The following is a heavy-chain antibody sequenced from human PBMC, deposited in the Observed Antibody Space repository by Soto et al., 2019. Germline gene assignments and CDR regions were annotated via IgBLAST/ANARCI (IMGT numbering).Heavy chain of an antibody. V-gene: IGHV3-33*01. Sequence: QVQLVESGGGVVQPGRSLRLSCAASGFPFSSYHMHWVRQAPGKGLEWVAVIWFDGTNKYYADSVKGRFTISRDNSKNTLYLPMNSLRAEDTAVYYCARNIKFDGDRIYWGQGTLVTVSS. CDR3: ARNIKFDGDRIY. CDR1: GFPFSSYH. J-gene: IGHJ4*02. D-gene: IGHD3-10*01. CDR2: IWFDGTNK.